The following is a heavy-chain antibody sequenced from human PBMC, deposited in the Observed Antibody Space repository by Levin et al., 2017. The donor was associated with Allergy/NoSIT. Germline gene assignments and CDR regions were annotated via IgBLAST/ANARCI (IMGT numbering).Heavy chain of an antibody. CDR1: GFTFSNAW. V-gene: IGHV3-15*01. Sequence: PGGSLRLSCAASGFTFSNAWMSWVRQAPGKGLEWVGRIKSKTDGGTTDYAAPVKGRFTISRDDSKNTLYLQMNSLKTEDTAVYYCTTDVRVAVAGVDYWGQGTLVTVSS. CDR3: TTDVRVAVAGVDY. J-gene: IGHJ4*02. CDR2: IKSKTDGGTT. D-gene: IGHD6-19*01.